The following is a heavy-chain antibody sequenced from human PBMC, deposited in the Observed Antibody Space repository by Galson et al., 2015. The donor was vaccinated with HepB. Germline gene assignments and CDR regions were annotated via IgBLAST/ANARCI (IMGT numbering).Heavy chain of an antibody. Sequence: SVKVSCKASGGTFSSYAISWVRQAPGQGLEWMGGIIPIFGIANYAQKFQGRVTITADESTSTAYMELSSLRSEDTAVYYCARANGNYDSYNWFDPWGQGTLVTVSS. V-gene: IGHV1-69*13. CDR3: ARANGNYDSYNWFDP. CDR1: GGTFSSYA. D-gene: IGHD3-3*01. J-gene: IGHJ5*02. CDR2: IIPIFGIA.